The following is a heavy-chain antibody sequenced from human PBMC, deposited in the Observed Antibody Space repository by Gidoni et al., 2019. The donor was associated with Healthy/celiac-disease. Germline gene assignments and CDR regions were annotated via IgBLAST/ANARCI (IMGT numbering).Heavy chain of an antibody. D-gene: IGHD3-22*01. CDR3: YRPNYYDSSGSDDYFDY. Sequence: QVQLVASGGGLVKPGGSLRLSCASSGFTFLNYYKSWIRQAPGKGLEWFSYISSSGSTIYYADSVKGRFTISRDNAKNSLYLQMNSLRAEDTAVYYCYRPNYYDSSGSDDYFDYWGQGTLVTVSS. CDR2: ISSSGSTI. CDR1: GFTFLNYY. J-gene: IGHJ4*02. V-gene: IGHV3-11*01.